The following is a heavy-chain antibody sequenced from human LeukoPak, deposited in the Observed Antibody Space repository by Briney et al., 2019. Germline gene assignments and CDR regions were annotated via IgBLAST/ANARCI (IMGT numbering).Heavy chain of an antibody. CDR2: IYDSGST. CDR1: GGSISSYY. V-gene: IGHV4-59*01. J-gene: IGHJ2*01. CDR3: ARDKGPCCYLDL. Sequence: SETLSLTCTVSGGSISSYYWNWIRQPPGKGLEWIGNIYDSGSTNYNPSLKSRVTISVDTSKNEISLKLSSVTAADTAVYYCARDKGPCCYLDLWGRGTLVTVSS.